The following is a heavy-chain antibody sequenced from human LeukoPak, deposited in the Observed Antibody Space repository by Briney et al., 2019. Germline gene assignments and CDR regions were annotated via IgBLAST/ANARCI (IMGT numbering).Heavy chain of an antibody. CDR3: ARDPFVVVPAAISYYYYGMDV. V-gene: IGHV1-18*04. CDR2: ISAYNGNT. Sequence: ASVKVSCKASGSTVTSYGISWVRQAPGQGREWMGWISAYNGNTNYAQKLQRRVTMTTDTSTSTAYMELRSLRSDDTAVYYCARDPFVVVPAAISYYYYGMDVWGKGTTVTVSS. J-gene: IGHJ6*04. D-gene: IGHD2-2*01. CDR1: GSTVTSYG.